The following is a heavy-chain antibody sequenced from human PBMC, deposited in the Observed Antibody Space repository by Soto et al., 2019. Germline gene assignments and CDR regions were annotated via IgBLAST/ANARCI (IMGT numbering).Heavy chain of an antibody. V-gene: IGHV1-8*01. CDR3: ARAVRIAVAGINYYFDH. Sequence: ASVKVSCKASGYTFSNYDINWVRQATGQGLEWMGWMNPNTGNTGYAQKLQGRVNMTRNTSISTAYMELSSLRSEDTAVYYCARAVRIAVAGINYYFDHWGQGILVTVSS. CDR1: GYTFSNYD. J-gene: IGHJ4*02. D-gene: IGHD6-19*01. CDR2: MNPNTGNT.